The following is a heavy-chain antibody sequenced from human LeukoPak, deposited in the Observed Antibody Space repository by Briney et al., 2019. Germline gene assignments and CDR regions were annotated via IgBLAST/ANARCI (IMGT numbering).Heavy chain of an antibody. D-gene: IGHD3-10*01. CDR1: GFTFSSYS. CDR3: TLPWGSGSYYDY. Sequence: PGGSLRLSCAASGFTFSSYSMNWVRQAPGKGLEWVGHIKSKTDGGTTDYAAPVKGRFTISRDDSKDTLFLQMNSLKTEDTAVYYCTLPWGSGSYYDYWGQGTLVTVSS. CDR2: IKSKTDGGTT. V-gene: IGHV3-15*01. J-gene: IGHJ4*02.